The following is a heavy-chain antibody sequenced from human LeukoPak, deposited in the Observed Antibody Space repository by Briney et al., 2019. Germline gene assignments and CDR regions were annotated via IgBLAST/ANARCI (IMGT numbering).Heavy chain of an antibody. CDR1: GGSISSSNW. V-gene: IGHV4-4*02. CDR2: IYHSGST. J-gene: IGHJ6*02. D-gene: IGHD3-16*02. Sequence: PSGTLSLTCAVSGGSISSSNWWSWVRQPPGKGLEWIGEIYHSGSTNYNPSLKSRVTISVDKSKNQFSLKLSSVTAADTAVYYCAVNDYVWGSYRRYGMDVWGQGTTVTVSS. CDR3: AVNDYVWGSYRRYGMDV.